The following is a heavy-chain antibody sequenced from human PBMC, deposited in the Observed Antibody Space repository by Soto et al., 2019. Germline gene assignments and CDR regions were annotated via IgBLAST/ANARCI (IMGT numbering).Heavy chain of an antibody. CDR1: GYSFTSYW. CDR3: ARHSGCSGGSCYSVYYFGMDV. CDR2: IYPGDSDT. Sequence: GESLKISCKGSGYSFTSYWIGWVRQMPGKGLEWMGIIYPGDSDTRYSPSFQGQVTISADKSISTAYLQWSSLKASDTAMYYCARHSGCSGGSCYSVYYFGMDVWGQGTTVTVSS. J-gene: IGHJ6*02. D-gene: IGHD2-15*01. V-gene: IGHV5-51*01.